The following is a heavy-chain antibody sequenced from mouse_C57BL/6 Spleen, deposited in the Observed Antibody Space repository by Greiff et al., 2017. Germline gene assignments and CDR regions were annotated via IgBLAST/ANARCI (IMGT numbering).Heavy chain of an antibody. J-gene: IGHJ1*03. D-gene: IGHD1-1*01. CDR2: INPNYGTT. V-gene: IGHV1-39*01. Sequence: VHVKQSGPELVKPGASVKISCKASGYSFTDYNMNWVKQSNGKSLEWIGVINPNYGTTSYNQKFKGKATLTVDQSSSTAYMQLNSLTSEDSAVYYCARYGSSSYWYFDVWGTGTTVTVSS. CDR1: GYSFTDYN. CDR3: ARYGSSSYWYFDV.